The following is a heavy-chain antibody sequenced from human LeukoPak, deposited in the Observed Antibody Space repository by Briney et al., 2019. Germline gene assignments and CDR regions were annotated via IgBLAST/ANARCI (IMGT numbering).Heavy chain of an antibody. CDR3: ARHYSSSWYPSEMNWFDP. Sequence: SETLSLTCTVSGGSLSSYYWSWIRQPPGKGLEWIGYIYYSGSTNYNPSLKSRVTISVDTSKNQFSLKLSSVTAADTAVYYCARHYSSSWYPSEMNWFDPWGQGTLVTVSS. D-gene: IGHD6-13*01. V-gene: IGHV4-59*08. CDR2: IYYSGST. CDR1: GGSLSSYY. J-gene: IGHJ5*02.